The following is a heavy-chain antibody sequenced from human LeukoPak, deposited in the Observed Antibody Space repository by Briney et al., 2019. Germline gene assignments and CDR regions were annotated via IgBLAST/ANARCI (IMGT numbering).Heavy chain of an antibody. CDR2: IYYSGST. Sequence: SETLSLTCTVSGGSISRYYWSWIRQPPGKGLEWIGYIYYSGSTNYNPSLKSRVTISVDTSKNQFSLKLSSVTAADTAVYYCARALGVGVVAATGWFDPWGQGTLVTVSS. CDR3: ARALGVGVVAATGWFDP. J-gene: IGHJ5*02. D-gene: IGHD2-15*01. CDR1: GGSISRYY. V-gene: IGHV4-59*01.